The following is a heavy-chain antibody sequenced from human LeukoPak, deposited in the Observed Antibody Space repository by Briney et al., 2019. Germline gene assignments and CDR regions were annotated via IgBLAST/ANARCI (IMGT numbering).Heavy chain of an antibody. CDR1: GGSLSSSSYY. Sequence: SETLSLTCTVSGGSLSSSSYYWGWLRQPPGKGREWIGSVYYSGSTYYNPPLKSRVTISVDTYKNQFSLELSSVTAADTAVYYCARLLGSHINYFDPWGQGTLVTVSS. J-gene: IGHJ5*02. CDR2: VYYSGST. D-gene: IGHD2-21*01. CDR3: ARLLGSHINYFDP. V-gene: IGHV4-39*01.